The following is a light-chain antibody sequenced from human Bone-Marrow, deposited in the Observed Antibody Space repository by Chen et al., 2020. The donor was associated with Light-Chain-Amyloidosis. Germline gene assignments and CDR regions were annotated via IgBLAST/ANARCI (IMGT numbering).Light chain of an antibody. J-gene: IGKJ4*01. V-gene: IGKV4-1*01. CDR2: WAS. CDR1: QSVLSSSNNRNY. CDR3: LQYHSAPLT. Sequence: DIVMTQSPDSLAVSLGERATINCKSSQSVLSSSNNRNYLAWIQQRPGQPPTLLISWASTRESGVPERFSGSGSGTEFTLTISSLQAEDVAIYYCLQYHSAPLTFGGGTKVEIK.